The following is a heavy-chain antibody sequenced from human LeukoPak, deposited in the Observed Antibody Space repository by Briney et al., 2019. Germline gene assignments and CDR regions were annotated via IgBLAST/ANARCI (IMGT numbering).Heavy chain of an antibody. CDR2: INHSGST. D-gene: IGHD6-19*01. CDR3: ARDIAVGKRNYYYYMDV. Sequence: SETLSLTCAVYGGSFSGYYWSWIRQPPGKGLEWTGEINHSGSTNYNPSLKSRVTISVDTSTNQFSLKLSSVTAADTAVYYCARDIAVGKRNYYYYMDVWGKGTTVTISS. CDR1: GGSFSGYY. V-gene: IGHV4-34*01. J-gene: IGHJ6*03.